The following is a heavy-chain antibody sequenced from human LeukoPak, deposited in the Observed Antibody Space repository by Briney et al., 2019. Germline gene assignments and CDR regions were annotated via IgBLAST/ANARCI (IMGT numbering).Heavy chain of an antibody. CDR3: ARGELGYCSSTSCYSYNWFDP. D-gene: IGHD2-2*01. CDR1: GGTFSSYA. CDR2: IIPIFGTA. V-gene: IGHV1-69*05. J-gene: IGHJ5*02. Sequence: SVKVSCKASGGTFSSYATSWVRQAPGQGLEWMGGIIPIFGTANYAQKFQGRVTITTDESTSTAYMELSSLRSEDTAVYYCARGELGYCSSTSCYSYNWFDPWGQGTLVTVSS.